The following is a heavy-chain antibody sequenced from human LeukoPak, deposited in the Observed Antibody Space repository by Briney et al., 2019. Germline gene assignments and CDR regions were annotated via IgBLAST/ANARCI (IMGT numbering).Heavy chain of an antibody. J-gene: IGHJ4*02. Sequence: SETLSLTCTVSGGSISSSSYYWGWIRQPPGKVLEWIGSFYYTGSTYYNPSLKSRVTISVDTSKHQFALKLNSVPDADTAVYYCARTSYYYDSSIYYYDYWGQGTLVTVSS. CDR1: GGSISSSSYY. V-gene: IGHV4-39*01. CDR2: FYYTGST. D-gene: IGHD3-22*01. CDR3: ARTSYYYDSSIYYYDY.